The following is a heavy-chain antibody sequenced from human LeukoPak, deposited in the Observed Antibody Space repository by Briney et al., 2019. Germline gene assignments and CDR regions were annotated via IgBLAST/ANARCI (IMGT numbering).Heavy chain of an antibody. Sequence: SETLSLTCSVSNGSISTYYWSWIRQSPGKGLEWIGYIYYTGNNNYNPSLQSRVTISLDTSKNQFSLKLSYVTAADTAVYYCARASGSGSYYGIDYWGQGTLVTVSS. V-gene: IGHV4-59*01. CDR1: NGSISTYY. J-gene: IGHJ4*02. CDR3: ARASGSGSYYGIDY. D-gene: IGHD3-10*01. CDR2: IYYTGNN.